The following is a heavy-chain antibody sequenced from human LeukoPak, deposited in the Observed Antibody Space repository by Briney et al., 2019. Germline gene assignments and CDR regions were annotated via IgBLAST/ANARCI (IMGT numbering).Heavy chain of an antibody. J-gene: IGHJ6*02. CDR2: MNPNNGGT. CDR3: ARGAIFGVTPRGYGMDV. V-gene: IGHV1-8*01. D-gene: IGHD3-3*01. Sequence: GASVKVSCKASGYTFTIYDINWVRPAPGQGLEWVGWMNPNNGGTVYAQKFQGRVTITRDTSTGTLYMELNSLRSEDTAVYYCARGAIFGVTPRGYGMDVWGQGTTVTVSS. CDR1: GYTFTIYD.